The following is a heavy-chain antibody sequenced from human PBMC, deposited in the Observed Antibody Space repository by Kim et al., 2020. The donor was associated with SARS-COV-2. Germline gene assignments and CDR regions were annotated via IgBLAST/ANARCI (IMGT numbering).Heavy chain of an antibody. D-gene: IGHD5-12*01. V-gene: IGHV4-59*13. CDR1: GDSINSYF. CDR3: SRLRGRKYYFAMDV. CDR2: VYYSGST. J-gene: IGHJ6*02. Sequence: SETLSLTCTVSGDSINSYFWSWIRQPPGKGLEWIAYVYYSGSTTYNPSLQSRVTISVDTSKNQFSLKLSSVTAADTAVYYCSRLRGRKYYFAMDVWGQGTTFTVSS.